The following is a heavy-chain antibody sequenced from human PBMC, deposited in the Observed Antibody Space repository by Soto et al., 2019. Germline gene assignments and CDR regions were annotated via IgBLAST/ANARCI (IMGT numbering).Heavy chain of an antibody. V-gene: IGHV3-23*01. CDR1: GCTFSTYA. D-gene: IGHD6-19*01. J-gene: IGHJ3*02. CDR2: ISGSDGST. Sequence: EVQLLESGGGLVQPGGSLRLSCVASGCTFSTYAMNWVRQAPGKGLEWVSAISGSDGSTYYADSVKGRFTISRDNSKNTLYLQMRSLRAADTAVYYCAKESLFSGWYVGDALDIWGQGTMVTVSS. CDR3: AKESLFSGWYVGDALDI.